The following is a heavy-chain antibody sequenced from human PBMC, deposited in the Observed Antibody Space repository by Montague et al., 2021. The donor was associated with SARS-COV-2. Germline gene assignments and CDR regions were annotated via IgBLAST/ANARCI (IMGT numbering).Heavy chain of an antibody. CDR2: IDWDDDK. CDR1: GFSLSTSGMC. D-gene: IGHD1-26*01. J-gene: IGHJ3*02. Sequence: PALVKPTQTLTLTCTFSGFSLSTSGMCVSWIRQPPGKALEWLAFIDWDDDKYYSTSLKTRLTISKDTSKNQVVLTMTNMDPVDTATYYCARIWGATRGDAFDIWGQGTMVTVSS. CDR3: ARIWGATRGDAFDI. V-gene: IGHV2-70*01.